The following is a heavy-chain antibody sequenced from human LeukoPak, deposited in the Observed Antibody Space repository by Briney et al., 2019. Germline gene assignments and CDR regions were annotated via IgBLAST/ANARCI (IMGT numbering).Heavy chain of an antibody. CDR1: GFTVSSNY. D-gene: IGHD3-10*01. CDR2: IYSGGST. V-gene: IGHV3-53*01. CDR3: ARAPELIGGYYFDD. J-gene: IGHJ4*02. Sequence: GGSLRLSCAASGFTVSSNYMSWVRQAPGKGLEWVSVIYSGGSTYYADSVKGRFTISRDTSKNTLYLQMNSLRAEDTAVYHCARAPELIGGYYFDDWGQGTLVTVSS.